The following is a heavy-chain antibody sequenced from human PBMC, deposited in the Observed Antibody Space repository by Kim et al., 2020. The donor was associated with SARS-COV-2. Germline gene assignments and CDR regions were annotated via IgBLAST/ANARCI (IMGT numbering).Heavy chain of an antibody. V-gene: IGHV3-74*01. D-gene: IGHD3-22*01. Sequence: GGSLRLSCAASGLTFGSYWMHWVRQAPGKGLVWVSRISSDGSTIYADSATGLFTISRNNAKNALCLQMNRLRGEDTAVYYCVGSTGYPTIWGQGTLVTVS. CDR3: VGSTGYPTI. CDR2: ISSDGST. CDR1: GLTFGSYW. J-gene: IGHJ4*02.